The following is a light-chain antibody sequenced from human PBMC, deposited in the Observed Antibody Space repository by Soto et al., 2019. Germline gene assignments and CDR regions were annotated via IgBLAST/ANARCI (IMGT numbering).Light chain of an antibody. Sequence: EIIIKKSPATLSVSPGERATLSCRASQSVSSNLAWYQQKPGQAPRLLIYGASTRATGIPARFSGSGSGTEFTLTISSLQSEDYAVYYCQQYGSSPRTFGQGTKVAIK. V-gene: IGKV3-15*01. CDR2: GAS. CDR3: QQYGSSPRT. J-gene: IGKJ1*01. CDR1: QSVSSN.